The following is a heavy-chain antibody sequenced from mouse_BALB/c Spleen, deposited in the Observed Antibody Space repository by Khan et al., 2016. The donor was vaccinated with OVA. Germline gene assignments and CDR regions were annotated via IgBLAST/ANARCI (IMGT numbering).Heavy chain of an antibody. CDR1: GFTFSNYG. D-gene: IGHD2-13*01. CDR2: ISSGDTT. V-gene: IGHV5-6-5*01. Sequence: EVMLVESGRGLVKPGGSLKLSCAASGFTFSNYGVSWVRQTPEKRLEWVASISSGDTTYYPDSVKGRFTISRDNARNIRYLQMSSLRAEDTAMYYCARDYWFAYWGQGTLVTVSA. CDR3: ARDYWFAY. J-gene: IGHJ3*01.